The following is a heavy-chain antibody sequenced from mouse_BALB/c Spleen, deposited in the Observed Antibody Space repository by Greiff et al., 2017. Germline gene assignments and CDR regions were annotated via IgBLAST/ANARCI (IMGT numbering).Heavy chain of an antibody. D-gene: IGHD4-1*01. V-gene: IGHV5-17*02. Sequence: EVQLVESGGGLVQPGGSRKLSCAASGFTFSSFGMHWVRQAPEKGLEWVAYISSGSSTIYYADTVKGRFTISRDNPKNTLFLQMTSLRSEDTAMYYCARYGTKAWFAYWGQGTLVTVSA. J-gene: IGHJ3*01. CDR3: ARYGTKAWFAY. CDR2: ISSGSSTI. CDR1: GFTFSSFG.